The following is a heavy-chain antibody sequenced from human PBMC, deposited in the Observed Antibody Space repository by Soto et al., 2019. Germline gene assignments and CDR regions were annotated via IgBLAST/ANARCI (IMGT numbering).Heavy chain of an antibody. V-gene: IGHV3-30*18. CDR1: GFSLSNNG. D-gene: IGHD3-22*01. CDR2: ISDDGNNK. J-gene: IGHJ6*02. CDR3: AKGGSGNYLTYYYYYGMDV. Sequence: QVQLVESGGGVVQPGRSLRLSCAASGFSLSNNGMHWVRQAPGKGLEWVAVISDDGNNKYYADSVKGSFTISRDNSKNTVYLEMNNLRAEDTAMYYCAKGGSGNYLTYYYYYGMDVWGQGTTVTVSS.